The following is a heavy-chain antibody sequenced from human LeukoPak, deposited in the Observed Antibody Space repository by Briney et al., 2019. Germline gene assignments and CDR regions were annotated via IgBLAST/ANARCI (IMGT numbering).Heavy chain of an antibody. Sequence: SETLSFTCVVSGDSITTSNWWNWVRQPPGKGLEWIGKIYHRGNTNNNPSLKSRVTMSVDRSKNQFSLNLTSVTAADTAVYYCATSRDGYNHFDYWGQGILVTVSS. CDR1: GDSITTSNW. J-gene: IGHJ4*02. V-gene: IGHV4-4*02. D-gene: IGHD5-24*01. CDR3: ATSRDGYNHFDY. CDR2: IYHRGNT.